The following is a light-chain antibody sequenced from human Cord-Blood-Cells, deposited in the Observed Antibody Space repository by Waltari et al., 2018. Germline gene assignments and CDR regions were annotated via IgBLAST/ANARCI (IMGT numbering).Light chain of an antibody. V-gene: IGKV3-11*01. Sequence: EIVLTQSPATLSLSPGERATLSCRASQSVSSYLAWYQHKPGQAPRLLTYEASNRATVIPARFSGSVSGTDFTLTISSLEPEDFAVYYCQQRSNWALTFGGGTKVEIK. CDR2: EAS. J-gene: IGKJ4*01. CDR1: QSVSSY. CDR3: QQRSNWALT.